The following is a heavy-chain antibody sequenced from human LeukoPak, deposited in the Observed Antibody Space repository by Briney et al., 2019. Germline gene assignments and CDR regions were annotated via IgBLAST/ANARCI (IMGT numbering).Heavy chain of an antibody. CDR3: ARDCSSTSCPEPGAFDI. Sequence: GGSLRLSCAASGFTFSSYWMHWVRQAPGKGLVWVSRINSDGSSTSYADSVKGRFAISRDNAKNTLYLQMNSLRAEDTAVYYCARDCSSTSCPEPGAFDIWGQGTMVTVSS. V-gene: IGHV3-74*01. J-gene: IGHJ3*02. D-gene: IGHD2-2*01. CDR2: INSDGSST. CDR1: GFTFSSYW.